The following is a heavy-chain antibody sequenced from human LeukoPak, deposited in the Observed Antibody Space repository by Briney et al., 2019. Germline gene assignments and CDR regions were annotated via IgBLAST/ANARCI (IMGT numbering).Heavy chain of an antibody. V-gene: IGHV5-51*01. CDR3: ARSYNRTYDHFDY. CDR2: IYPVDSDT. Sequence: PGESLKISCMGSGYNFTNYWVGCVRQMSGKGLEWMGIIYPVDSDTSYSPSFQGQVTISADKSISTAYLQWSSLKASDTAIYYCARSYNRTYDHFDYWGQGTLVTVSS. D-gene: IGHD1-14*01. J-gene: IGHJ4*02. CDR1: GYNFTNYW.